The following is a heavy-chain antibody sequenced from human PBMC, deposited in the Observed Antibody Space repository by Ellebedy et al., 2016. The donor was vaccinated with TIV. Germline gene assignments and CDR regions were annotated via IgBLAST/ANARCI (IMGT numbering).Heavy chain of an antibody. CDR3: ARDSFYGYDSLDY. CDR2: LSYDGTKR. V-gene: IGHV3-30*11. CDR1: GFRLSSYA. Sequence: GGSLRLXCVTSGFRLSSYAVPWVRQFPGKGLEWLAVLSYDGTKRLYAESVKGRFTVSRDDSTVYLEMRDLRPEDTATYFCARDSFYGYDSLDYWGPGTQVTVSS. J-gene: IGHJ4*02. D-gene: IGHD5-12*01.